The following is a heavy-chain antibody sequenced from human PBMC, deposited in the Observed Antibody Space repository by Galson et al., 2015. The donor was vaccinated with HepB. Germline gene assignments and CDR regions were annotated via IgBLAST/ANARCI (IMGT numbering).Heavy chain of an antibody. CDR3: TTDAFYRTRPGYYYGMDV. J-gene: IGHJ6*02. CDR1: GFTFSNAW. V-gene: IGHV3-15*01. Sequence: SLRPSCAASGFTFSNAWLIWVRQSPGKGPEWVGRIKSKTDGGTTDYAAPVKGRFNISRDESKNTLYLQMNSLKTEDTAVYYCTTDAFYRTRPGYYYGMDVWGQGTTVTVSS. D-gene: IGHD2-15*01. CDR2: IKSKTDGGTT.